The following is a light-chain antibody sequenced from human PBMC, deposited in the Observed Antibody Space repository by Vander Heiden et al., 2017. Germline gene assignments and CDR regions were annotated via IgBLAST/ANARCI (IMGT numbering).Light chain of an antibody. CDR3: QVWDSNSDHVV. Sequence: SYVLTQPPSVSVAPGPTARITCGGNNSGRKSVHWYQQRQGRAPVLVVNDDSDRPSGIAERFSGSNSGNTASLTISRVEAGDEADYYCQVWDSNSDHVVFGGGTKLTVL. CDR2: DDS. V-gene: IGLV3-21*02. J-gene: IGLJ2*01. CDR1: NSGRKS.